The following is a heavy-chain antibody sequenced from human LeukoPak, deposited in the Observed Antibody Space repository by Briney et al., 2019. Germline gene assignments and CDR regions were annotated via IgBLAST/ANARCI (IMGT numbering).Heavy chain of an antibody. J-gene: IGHJ4*02. V-gene: IGHV3-23*01. D-gene: IGHD3-22*01. CDR3: AKDPTYYYDSSGYYLGY. CDR2: ISGSGGST. Sequence: AGGSLRLSCAASGFTFSSYAMSWVRQAPGKGLEWVSAISGSGGSTYYADSVKGRFTISRDNSKNTLYLQMNSLRAEDTAVYYCAKDPTYYYDSSGYYLGYRGQGTLVTVSS. CDR1: GFTFSSYA.